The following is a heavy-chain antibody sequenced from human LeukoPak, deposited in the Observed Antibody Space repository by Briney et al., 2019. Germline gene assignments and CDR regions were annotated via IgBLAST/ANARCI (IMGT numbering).Heavy chain of an antibody. CDR1: GYTLTELS. Sequence: ASVKVSCKVSGYTLTELSMHWVRQAPGKGLEWMGGFDPEDGETIYAQKFQGRVTMTEDTSTDTDYMELRSLRSEDTAVYYCATAPYCSSTSCSDYWGQGTLVTVPS. V-gene: IGHV1-24*01. D-gene: IGHD2-2*01. J-gene: IGHJ4*02. CDR2: FDPEDGET. CDR3: ATAPYCSSTSCSDY.